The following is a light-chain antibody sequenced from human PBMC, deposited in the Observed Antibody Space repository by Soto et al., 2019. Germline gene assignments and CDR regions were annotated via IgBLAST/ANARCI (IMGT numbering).Light chain of an antibody. J-gene: IGKJ1*01. CDR3: QLYDDWPE. V-gene: IGKV3-15*01. Sequence: ERVMTQSPATLSVSPGERATLSCRASQSLGSYLAWYQQKPGQAPRLLIYGASTRATGVPARFSGSGSGTEFTLTISSLQSEDFAVYYCQLYDDWPEFGQGTKVEIK. CDR2: GAS. CDR1: QSLGSY.